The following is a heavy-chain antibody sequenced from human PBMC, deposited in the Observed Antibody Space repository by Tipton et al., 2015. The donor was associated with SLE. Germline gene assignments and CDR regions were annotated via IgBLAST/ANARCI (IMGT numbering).Heavy chain of an antibody. CDR3: ARRRYYDSSGYFDY. CDR1: GYSFTSYW. J-gene: IGHJ4*02. V-gene: IGHV5-10-1*04. Sequence: QLVQSGAEVKKPGESLRISCKGSGYSFTSYWISWVRQMPGKGLEWMGRIDPSDSDTRYNPSFQGQVTLSADKSITTAYLQWGSLKASDTAMYYCARRRYYDSSGYFDYWGQGTLVTVSS. CDR2: IDPSDSDT. D-gene: IGHD3-22*01.